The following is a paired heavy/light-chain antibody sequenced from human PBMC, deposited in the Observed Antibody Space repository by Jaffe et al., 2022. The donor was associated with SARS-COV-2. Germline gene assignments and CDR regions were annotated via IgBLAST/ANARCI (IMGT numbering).Light chain of an antibody. CDR1: QGISSD. Sequence: DIQLTQSPSFLSASLGHRVTITCRASQGISSDLAWYQQKPGKAPKLLIYAASTLQSGVPPRFSGSGSGTEFTLTVSSLQPEDFATYYCQQLNSYPITFGQGTRLEIK. J-gene: IGKJ5*01. V-gene: IGKV1-9*01. CDR2: AAS. CDR3: QQLNSYPIT.
Heavy chain of an antibody. Sequence: QVQLVESGGGVVQPGRSLGLSCAASGFSFSDYSMHWVRQAPDKGLEWVAVISYDGVKKYYADSVEGRFTISRDNSKNTLYLQMNSLRSEDTALYYCAKVRGGDGSFDPWGQGTLVTVSS. CDR1: GFSFSDYS. V-gene: IGHV3-30*04. CDR2: ISYDGVKK. J-gene: IGHJ5*02. CDR3: AKVRGGDGSFDP. D-gene: IGHD2-21*02.